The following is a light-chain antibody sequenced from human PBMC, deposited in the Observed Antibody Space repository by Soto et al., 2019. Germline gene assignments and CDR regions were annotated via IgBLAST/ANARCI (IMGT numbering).Light chain of an antibody. CDR1: SSDIGGFNF. V-gene: IGLV2-8*01. CDR2: EVS. J-gene: IGLJ1*01. Sequence: QSALTQPPSASGFPGQSVTISCTGTSSDIGGFNFVSWYQQHPGKPPKLMIYEVSERPSGVPDRFSGSKSGNTASLTVSGLQADDEADYYCSSYSGTNYHYVFGTGTKLTVL. CDR3: SSYSGTNYHYV.